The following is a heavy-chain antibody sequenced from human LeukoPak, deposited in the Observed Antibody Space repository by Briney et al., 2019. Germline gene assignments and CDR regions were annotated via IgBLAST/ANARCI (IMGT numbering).Heavy chain of an antibody. V-gene: IGHV1-69*06. Sequence: SVKVSCKASGGTFSSYAISWVRQAPGQGLEWMGGIIPIFGTANYAQKFQGRVTITADKSTSTAYVELSSLRSEDTAVYYCARGYCSSTSCEAFDIWGQGTMVTVSS. CDR1: GGTFSSYA. D-gene: IGHD2-2*01. J-gene: IGHJ3*02. CDR3: ARGYCSSTSCEAFDI. CDR2: IIPIFGTA.